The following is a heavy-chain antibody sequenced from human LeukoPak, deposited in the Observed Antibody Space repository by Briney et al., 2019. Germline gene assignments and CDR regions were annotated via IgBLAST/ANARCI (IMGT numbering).Heavy chain of an antibody. J-gene: IGHJ4*02. CDR2: ISGSGGST. V-gene: IGHV3-23*01. CDR1: GFTFTTYA. Sequence: GSLRLSCATSGFTFTTYAMTWVRQAPGKGLEGVSAISGSGGSTYYADSVKGRFTISRDNSKNTLYLQMNSLRAEDTAVYYCAKGMDISSGSYSYYFDYWGQGTLVTVSS. D-gene: IGHD1-26*01. CDR3: AKGMDISSGSYSYYFDY.